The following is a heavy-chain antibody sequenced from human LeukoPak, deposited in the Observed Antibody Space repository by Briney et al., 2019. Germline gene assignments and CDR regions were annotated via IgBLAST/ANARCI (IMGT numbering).Heavy chain of an antibody. J-gene: IGHJ4*02. CDR2: IIPIFDTA. CDR1: GGIFSSYA. Sequence: GASVKVSCKASGGIFSSYAISWVRQAPGQGLEWMGGIIPIFDTANYAQKFQGRVTITADESTSTAYMELSSLRSEDTAMYYCARSVEMATISLDYWGQGTLVTVSS. CDR3: ARSVEMATISLDY. D-gene: IGHD5-24*01. V-gene: IGHV1-69*13.